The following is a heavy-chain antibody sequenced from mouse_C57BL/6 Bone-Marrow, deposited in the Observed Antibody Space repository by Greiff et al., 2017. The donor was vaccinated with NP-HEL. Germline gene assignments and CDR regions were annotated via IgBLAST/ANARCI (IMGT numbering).Heavy chain of an antibody. CDR3: ARLAGPGWYFDV. J-gene: IGHJ1*03. CDR1: EYEFPSHD. CDR2: INSDGGST. V-gene: IGHV5-2*01. Sequence: DVKLVESGGGLVQPGESLKLSCESNEYEFPSHDMSWVRKTPEKRLELVAAINSDGGSTYYPDTMERRFILSRDNTKKTLYLQMSSLRSEDTALYYWARLAGPGWYFDVWGTGTTVTVSS.